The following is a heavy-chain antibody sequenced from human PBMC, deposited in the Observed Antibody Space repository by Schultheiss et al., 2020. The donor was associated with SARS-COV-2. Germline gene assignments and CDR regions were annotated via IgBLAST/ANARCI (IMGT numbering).Heavy chain of an antibody. CDR2: INHSGST. Sequence: SETLSLTCAVYGGSFNDYYWSWIRQSPGKGLEWIGEINHSGSTNYNPSLKSRVTISVDTSKNQFSLKLSSVTAADTAVYYCARGPGCSSTSCYPPRRRGLGFDYWGQGTLVTVSS. J-gene: IGHJ4*02. CDR3: ARGPGCSSTSCYPPRRRGLGFDY. V-gene: IGHV4-34*01. D-gene: IGHD2-2*01. CDR1: GGSFNDYY.